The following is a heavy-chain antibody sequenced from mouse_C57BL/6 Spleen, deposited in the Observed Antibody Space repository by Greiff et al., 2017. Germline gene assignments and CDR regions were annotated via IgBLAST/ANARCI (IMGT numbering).Heavy chain of an antibody. CDR1: GFTFSNYW. V-gene: IGHV6-3*01. Sequence: EVKLVESGGGLVQPGGSMKLSCVASGFTFSNYWMNWVRQSPEKGLEWVAQIRLKSDNYATHYAESVKGRFTISRDDYKSSVYLQMNNLRAEDTGIYYCTERWLLRSYAMDYWGQGTSVTVSS. J-gene: IGHJ4*01. CDR2: IRLKSDNYAT. D-gene: IGHD2-3*01. CDR3: TERWLLRSYAMDY.